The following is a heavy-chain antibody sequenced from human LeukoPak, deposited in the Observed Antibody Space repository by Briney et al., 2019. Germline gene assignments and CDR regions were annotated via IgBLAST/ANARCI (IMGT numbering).Heavy chain of an antibody. CDR3: ARATVIGSVPVPGYMDV. CDR1: GFTFSSYD. Sequence: GGSLRLSCAASGFTFSSYDMHWVRHFAGRGLEWVSSIGTIGDTFYPGSVKGRFTISRENAKNSLYLQMNSLRAGDTAVYYCARATVIGSVPVPGYMDVWGKGTTVTVSS. CDR2: IGTIGDT. J-gene: IGHJ6*03. D-gene: IGHD2-21*01. V-gene: IGHV3-13*01.